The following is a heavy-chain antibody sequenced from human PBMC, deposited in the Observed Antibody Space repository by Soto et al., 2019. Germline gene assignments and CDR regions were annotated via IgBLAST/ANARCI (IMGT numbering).Heavy chain of an antibody. CDR3: VKTIPEGWYVDL. J-gene: IGHJ2*01. D-gene: IGHD2-2*02. Sequence: QLVESGGGLVQPGRSLRLACAASGFNFDGYAMHWVRQAPGTGLEWVSAISWNSGFSGYADSVKGRFTISRDNAKDSLALQMNNLGPEDTALYHCVKTIPEGWYVDLWGRGTLVTVSA. V-gene: IGHV3-9*01. CDR1: GFNFDGYA. CDR2: ISWNSGFS.